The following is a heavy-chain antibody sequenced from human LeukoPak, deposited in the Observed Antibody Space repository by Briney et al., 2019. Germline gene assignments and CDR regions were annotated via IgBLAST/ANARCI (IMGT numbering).Heavy chain of an antibody. D-gene: IGHD5-24*01. Sequence: GGSLRLSCAASGFTFSSYSMNWVRQAPGKGLEWVSYISYSSSVINYADSVKGRFTISRDNAKNSLYLQMKSLRVEDTAVYYCVRDSRESGSLLEFDSWGQGTLVTVSS. V-gene: IGHV3-48*04. J-gene: IGHJ4*02. CDR1: GFTFSSYS. CDR2: ISYSSSVI. CDR3: VRDSRESGSLLEFDS.